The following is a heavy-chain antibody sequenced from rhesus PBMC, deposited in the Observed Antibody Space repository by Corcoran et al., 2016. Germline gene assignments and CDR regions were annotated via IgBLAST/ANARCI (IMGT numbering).Heavy chain of an antibody. CDR1: GYSMTSGYY. V-gene: IGHV4-99*02. D-gene: IGHD2-39*01. J-gene: IGHJ4*01. Sequence: QVQLQESGPGLVKPSETLSLTCAVSGYSMTSGYYWGWIRQSPGKGLEYIGEFSVNSGSTHYNPSLRSRVTISKDTSKNQFYLKLSSVTAADTAVYYCVRGSAPENWGQGVLVTVSS. CDR3: VRGSAPEN. CDR2: FSVNSGST.